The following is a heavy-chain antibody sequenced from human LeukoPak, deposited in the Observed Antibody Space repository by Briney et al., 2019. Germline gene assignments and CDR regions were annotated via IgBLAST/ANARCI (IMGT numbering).Heavy chain of an antibody. J-gene: IGHJ4*02. V-gene: IGHV3-66*02. Sequence: QPGGSLRLSCAASGFIVSTYYMSWVRQAPGKGLEWVSVIYGDGSTYYADSVKGRLTIFRDDSKNTLYLQVNSLRVEDTAVYYCARDRYCTSTTCGGFFDYWGQGTLVTVSS. CDR1: GFIVSTYY. CDR3: ARDRYCTSTTCGGFFDY. D-gene: IGHD2-2*01. CDR2: IYGDGST.